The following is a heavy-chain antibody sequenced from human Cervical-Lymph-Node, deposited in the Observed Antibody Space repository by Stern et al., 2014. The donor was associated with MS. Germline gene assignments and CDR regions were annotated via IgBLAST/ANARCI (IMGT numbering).Heavy chain of an antibody. Sequence: LQLQESGPGLVKPSQTLSLTCTVSGGPINNGDYYWSWVRQHPGKGLEWLGYIYYSGATYYNPSLKGRLTISVDTSKRHFSLKLTSVTAADTAVYYCARELSGMYGMDVWGQGTTVTVSS. CDR2: IYYSGAT. J-gene: IGHJ6*02. CDR3: ARELSGMYGMDV. D-gene: IGHD1-1*01. CDR1: GGPINNGDYY. V-gene: IGHV4-31*03.